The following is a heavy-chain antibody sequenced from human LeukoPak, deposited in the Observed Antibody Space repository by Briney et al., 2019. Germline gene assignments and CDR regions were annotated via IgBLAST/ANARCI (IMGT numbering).Heavy chain of an antibody. CDR1: GFTFDDYG. J-gene: IGHJ4*02. V-gene: IGHV3-20*04. CDR3: ASWAYDYVWGSYRFFDY. D-gene: IGHD3-16*02. Sequence: WGSLRLSCAASGFTFDDYGMSWVRQAPGKGLEWVSGINWNGGSTGYADSVKGRFTISRDNAKNSLYLQMNSLRAEDTAVYYCASWAYDYVWGSYRFFDYWGQGTLVTVSS. CDR2: INWNGGST.